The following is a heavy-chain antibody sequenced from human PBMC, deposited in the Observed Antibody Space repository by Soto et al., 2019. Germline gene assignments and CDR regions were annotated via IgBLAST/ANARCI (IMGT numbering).Heavy chain of an antibody. D-gene: IGHD2-15*01. CDR2: ISGSGGST. Sequence: LRLSCAASGFTFSSYAMSWVRQAPGKGLEWVSAISGSGGSTYYADSVKGRFTISRDNSKNALYLQMNSLRAEDTAVYYCAKGRHTVVRGGYYFDYWGQGTLVTVSS. V-gene: IGHV3-23*01. CDR3: AKGRHTVVRGGYYFDY. J-gene: IGHJ4*02. CDR1: GFTFSSYA.